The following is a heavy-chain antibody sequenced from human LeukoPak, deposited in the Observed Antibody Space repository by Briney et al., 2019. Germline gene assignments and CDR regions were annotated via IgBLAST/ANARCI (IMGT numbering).Heavy chain of an antibody. Sequence: GASVKVSCKASGYTFTSYAMNWVRQAPGQGLEWMVWINTNTGNPTYAQGFTGRFVFSLDTSVSTAYLQISSLKAEDTAVYYCARDGRLLWFGELLYYFDYWGQGTLVTVSS. CDR2: INTNTGNP. D-gene: IGHD3-10*01. V-gene: IGHV7-4-1*02. CDR1: GYTFTSYA. J-gene: IGHJ4*02. CDR3: ARDGRLLWFGELLYYFDY.